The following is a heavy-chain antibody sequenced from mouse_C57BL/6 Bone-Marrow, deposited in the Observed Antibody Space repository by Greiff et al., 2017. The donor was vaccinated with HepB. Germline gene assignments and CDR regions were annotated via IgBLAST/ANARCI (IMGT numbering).Heavy chain of an antibody. CDR2: ISSGGSYT. CDR1: GFTFSSYG. J-gene: IGHJ1*03. D-gene: IGHD1-1*01. V-gene: IGHV5-6*01. CDR3: ARRGYGSSHWYFDV. Sequence: EVHLVESGGDLVKPGGSPKLSCAASGFTFSSYGMSWVRQTPDKRLEWVATISSGGSYTYYPDSVKGRFTISRDNAKNTLYLQMSSLKSEDTAMYYCARRGYGSSHWYFDVWGTGTTVTVSS.